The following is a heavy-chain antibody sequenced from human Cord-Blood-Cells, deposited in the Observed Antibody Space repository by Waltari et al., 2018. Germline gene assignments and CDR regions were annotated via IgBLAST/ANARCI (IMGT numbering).Heavy chain of an antibody. CDR3: ARVCCSSTSCASAVGWFDP. V-gene: IGHV4-31*03. Sequence: QVQLQESGPALVKPSQTLSITGTVSGGCISSGGYYWSWIRQHTGVGPGWCGYIYYSGTTYYNPSLKSRVTISVDTSKNQFSLKLSSVTAADTAVYYCARVCCSSTSCASAVGWFDPWGQGTLVTVSS. CDR1: GGCISSGGYY. J-gene: IGHJ5*02. D-gene: IGHD2-2*01. CDR2: IYYSGTT.